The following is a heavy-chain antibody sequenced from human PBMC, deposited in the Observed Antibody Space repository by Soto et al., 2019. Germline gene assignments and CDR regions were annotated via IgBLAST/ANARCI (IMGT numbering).Heavy chain of an antibody. V-gene: IGHV3-48*01. CDR3: ARDQYDILTGYGGGYFDL. CDR2: ISSSSSTI. J-gene: IGHJ2*01. Sequence: EVQLVESGGGLVQPGGSLRLSCAASGFTFSSYSMNWVRQAPGKGLEWVSYISSSSSTIYYADSVKGRFTISRDNAKNSLYLQMNSLRAKDTAVYYCARDQYDILTGYGGGYFDLWGRGTLVTVSS. D-gene: IGHD3-9*01. CDR1: GFTFSSYS.